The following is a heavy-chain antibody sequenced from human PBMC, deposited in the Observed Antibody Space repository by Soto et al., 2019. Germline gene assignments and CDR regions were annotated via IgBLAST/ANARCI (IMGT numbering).Heavy chain of an antibody. CDR2: IYPGDSNT. CDR1: GYSFTSYS. D-gene: IGHD3-16*01. V-gene: IGHV5-51*01. CDR3: AKRPTGGNVFGF. J-gene: IGHJ4*02. Sequence: GESLKISCKGFGYSFTSYSIGWVRQMPGKDLEWMGIIYPGDSNTRYNPSFEGRVTMSADKSISTAYLQWSSLKASDTAMYYCAKRPTGGNVFGFWGQGTLVTVSS.